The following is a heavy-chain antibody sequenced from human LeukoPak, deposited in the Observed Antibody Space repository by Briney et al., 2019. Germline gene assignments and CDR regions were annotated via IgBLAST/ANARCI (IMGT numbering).Heavy chain of an antibody. Sequence: GESLQISCKGSGYSFNNYWLGWVRQLPGQGLEWMGIIHPRDSDTRYSPSFQGHVTISADKSISAAYLQWTGLEASDTAMYFCAGAITLTTAWDSWGQGTLVTVSS. CDR2: IHPRDSDT. J-gene: IGHJ5*02. CDR1: GYSFNNYW. CDR3: AGAITLTTAWDS. V-gene: IGHV5-51*01. D-gene: IGHD4-17*01.